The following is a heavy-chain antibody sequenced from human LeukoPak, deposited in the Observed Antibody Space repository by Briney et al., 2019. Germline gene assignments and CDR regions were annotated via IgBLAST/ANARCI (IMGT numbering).Heavy chain of an antibody. V-gene: IGHV3-23*01. CDR3: AKILSSGYPYLDC. CDR2: ISGSDGTT. D-gene: IGHD3-22*01. Sequence: GGSLGLSCAASGFTFSSYAMSWVRQAPGKGLEWVSSISGSDGTTYYAASVKGRFTISRDNSKYTLSLQMNSLRDDDTAVYYCAKILSSGYPYLDCWGQGILVTVSS. J-gene: IGHJ4*02. CDR1: GFTFSSYA.